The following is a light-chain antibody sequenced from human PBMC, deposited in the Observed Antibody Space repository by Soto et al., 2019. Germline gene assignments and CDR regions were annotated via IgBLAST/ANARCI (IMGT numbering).Light chain of an antibody. V-gene: IGLV1-40*01. CDR1: TSNIGAGYD. Sequence: QSVLTQPPSVSGAPGQRVTISCTGSTSNIGAGYDVHWYQQLPGAAPRLLISSHNNRPSGVPDRFFGSKSGTSASLTIIGLQAEDEGDYYCQSYDSSLSARDVFGTGTKLTVL. J-gene: IGLJ1*01. CDR3: QSYDSSLSARDV. CDR2: SHN.